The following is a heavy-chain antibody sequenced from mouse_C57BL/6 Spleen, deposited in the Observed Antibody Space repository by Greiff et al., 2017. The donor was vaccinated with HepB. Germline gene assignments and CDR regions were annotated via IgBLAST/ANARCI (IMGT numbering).Heavy chain of an antibody. D-gene: IGHD2-1*01. CDR2: IDPETGGT. J-gene: IGHJ4*01. CDR3: TRDGNYVSYAMDY. Sequence: QVQLQQPGAELVRPGASVTLSCKASGYTFTDYEMHWVKQTPVHGLEWIGAIDPETGGTAYNQKFKGKAILTADKSSSTAYMELRSLTSEDSAVYYCTRDGNYVSYAMDYWGQGTSVTVSS. CDR1: GYTFTDYE. V-gene: IGHV1-15*01.